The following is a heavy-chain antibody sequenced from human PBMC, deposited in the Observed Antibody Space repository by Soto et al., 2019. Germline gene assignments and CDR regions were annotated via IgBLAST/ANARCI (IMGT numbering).Heavy chain of an antibody. D-gene: IGHD2-15*01. Sequence: SETLSLTCTVSGGSISSSSYYWGWIRQPPGKGLEWIGSIYYSGSTYYNPSLKSRVTISVDTSKNTLYLYMNSLRADDTAVYYCASQTTPSEIYYYWGHGTLVTVSS. CDR2: IYYSGST. J-gene: IGHJ4*01. CDR1: GGSISSSSYY. V-gene: IGHV4-39*01. CDR3: ASQTTPSEIYYY.